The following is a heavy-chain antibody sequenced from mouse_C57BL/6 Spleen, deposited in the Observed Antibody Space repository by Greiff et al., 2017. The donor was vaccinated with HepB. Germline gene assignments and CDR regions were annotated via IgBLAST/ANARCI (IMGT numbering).Heavy chain of an antibody. CDR1: GYTFTSYG. J-gene: IGHJ4*01. CDR2: IYPRSGNT. CDR3: ARRNGPYAMDY. Sequence: QVQLKQSGAELARPGASVKLSCKASGYTFTSYGISWVKQRTGQGLEWIGEIYPRSGNTYYNEKFKGKATLTADKSSSTAYMELRSLTSEDSAVYFCARRNGPYAMDYWGQGTSDTVSS. V-gene: IGHV1-81*01.